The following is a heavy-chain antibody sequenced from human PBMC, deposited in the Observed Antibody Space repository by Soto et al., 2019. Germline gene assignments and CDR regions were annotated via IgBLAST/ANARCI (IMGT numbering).Heavy chain of an antibody. D-gene: IGHD6-19*01. CDR3: ARDEYSSGFDWFDP. CDR2: IYTSGST. V-gene: IGHV4-4*07. J-gene: IGHJ5*02. Sequence: SETLSLTCTVSGGSISSYYWSWIRQPAGKGLEWIGRIYTSGSTNYNPSLKSRVTMSVDTSKNQFSLKLSSVTAADTAVYYRARDEYSSGFDWFDPWGQGTLVTVSS. CDR1: GGSISSYY.